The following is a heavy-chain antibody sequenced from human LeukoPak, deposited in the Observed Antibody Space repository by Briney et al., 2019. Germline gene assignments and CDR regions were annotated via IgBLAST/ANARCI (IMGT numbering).Heavy chain of an antibody. Sequence: ASVKVSCKATGYTFSSYGINWARQAPGQGLEWMGWISGYNGNTEYAQKFQGRVTMTTDTSTRTAYMELRSLRSDDTAVYFCARERSDYYDTSGSSHWGQGTLVTVSS. J-gene: IGHJ4*02. CDR2: ISGYNGNT. CDR1: GYTFSSYG. V-gene: IGHV1-18*01. CDR3: ARERSDYYDTSGSSH. D-gene: IGHD3-22*01.